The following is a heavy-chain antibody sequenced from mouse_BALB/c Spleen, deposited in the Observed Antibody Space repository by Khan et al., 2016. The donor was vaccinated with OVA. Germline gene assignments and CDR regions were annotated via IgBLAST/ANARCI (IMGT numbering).Heavy chain of an antibody. V-gene: IGHV1S132*01. D-gene: IGHD3-2*02. CDR2: IYPGTDNT. J-gene: IGHJ2*01. CDR3: AREEALYYFDY. CDR1: GYIFTSYW. Sequence: VKLLESGAELVRPGTSVKLSCKTSGYIFTSYWIHWVKQRSGQGLEWIARIYPGTDNTYYNENFKDKATLTADKSSSTVNLQLSSLKSEDSAVFFCAREEALYYFDYGGQGTTLTVSS.